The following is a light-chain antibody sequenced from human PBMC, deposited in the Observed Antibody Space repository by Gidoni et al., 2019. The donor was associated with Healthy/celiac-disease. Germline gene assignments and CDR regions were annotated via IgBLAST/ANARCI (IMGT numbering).Light chain of an antibody. J-gene: IGLJ2*01. CDR2: DVS. CDR3: CSYAGSSRV. Sequence: QSALTQPRSVSGSPAQSVTISCTGTSSDVGGYNSVSWYQQHPGKAPKLMIYDVSKRPSGVPDRFSGSKSGNTASLTISGLQAEDEADYYCCSYAGSSRVFGGGTKLTVL. V-gene: IGLV2-11*01. CDR1: SSDVGGYNS.